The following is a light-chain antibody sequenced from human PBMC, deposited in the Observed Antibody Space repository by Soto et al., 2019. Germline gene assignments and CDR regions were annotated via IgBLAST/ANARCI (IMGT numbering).Light chain of an antibody. Sequence: QSALTQPASVSGSPGQSITISCTGTSSDVGGYKYVSWYQQHPGKAPKLMIYEVTNRPSGVSNRFSGSKSGNTASLTISGLQAEDEADYYCSSYTSTDTVVVFGTGTKLTVL. CDR2: EVT. J-gene: IGLJ1*01. CDR3: SSYTSTDTVVV. CDR1: SSDVGGYKY. V-gene: IGLV2-14*01.